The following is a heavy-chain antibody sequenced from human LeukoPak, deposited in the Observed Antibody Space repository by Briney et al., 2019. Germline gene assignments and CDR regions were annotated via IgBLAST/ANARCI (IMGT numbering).Heavy chain of an antibody. CDR1: GFTFSSYA. V-gene: IGHV3-23*01. J-gene: IGHJ3*02. CDR2: ISGSGDST. Sequence: GGSLRLSCAAPGFTFSSYAMSWVRQAPGKGLEWVSAISGSGDSTYHADSVKGRFTISRDNSKNTLYLQMNSLRAEDTAVYYCAKDQGVHLFDIWGHGTMVTVSS. CDR3: AKDQGVHLFDI. D-gene: IGHD2-21*01.